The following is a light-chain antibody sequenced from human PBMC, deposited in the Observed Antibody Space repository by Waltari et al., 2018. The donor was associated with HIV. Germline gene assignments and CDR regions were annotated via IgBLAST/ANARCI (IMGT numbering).Light chain of an antibody. V-gene: IGLV1-47*01. Sequence: QSVLIQPPSASGLPVQRVTSSCSGTKSNVGHQFVYWFQQLQRTAPKLLKSRSTQRPSGVPDRFSATKSGTSASLAIGGLRPEEEANYYCATWDDYFSGWMFGGGTQVAVV. CDR3: ATWDDYFSGWM. CDR2: RST. J-gene: IGLJ3*02. CDR1: KSNVGHQF.